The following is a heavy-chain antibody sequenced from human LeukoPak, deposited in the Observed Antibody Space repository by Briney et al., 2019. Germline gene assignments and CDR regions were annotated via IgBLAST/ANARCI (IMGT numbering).Heavy chain of an antibody. CDR1: GGSMSTYY. D-gene: IGHD6-19*01. Sequence: PSETLTLTCTVSGGSMSTYYWRWIRQPAGKGLEWIGHVYSSGSTNYNPSLKRRLTMSVDTSKNQFSLKLTSVTAADTAVYYCARESWGIALAPFDPWGQGTLVTVSS. CDR3: ARESWGIALAPFDP. CDR2: VYSSGST. J-gene: IGHJ5*02. V-gene: IGHV4-4*07.